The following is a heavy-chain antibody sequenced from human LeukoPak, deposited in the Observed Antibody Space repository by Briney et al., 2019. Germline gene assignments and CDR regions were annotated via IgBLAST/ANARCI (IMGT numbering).Heavy chain of an antibody. CDR2: ISAYNGNT. Sequence: ASVKVSCKASGYTFTSYGISGVRQAPGQGLEWMGWISAYNGNTNYAQKLQGRVTMTTDTSTSTAYMELRSLRSDDTAVYYCAKSCSGGSCHPWGQGTLVTVSS. CDR3: AKSCSGGSCHP. J-gene: IGHJ5*02. V-gene: IGHV1-18*01. CDR1: GYTFTSYG. D-gene: IGHD2-15*01.